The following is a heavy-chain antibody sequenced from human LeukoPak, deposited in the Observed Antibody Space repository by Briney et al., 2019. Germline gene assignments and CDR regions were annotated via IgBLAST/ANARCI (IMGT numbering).Heavy chain of an antibody. CDR2: ITHSGST. Sequence: SDTLSLTCAVYGGYFRRYYWSWIRHPPGKGQESIGEITHSGSTNYNPSLKSRVTISVDTSKNQFSLKLSSVTAADTAVYYCARGPLAARRGIDYWGQGTLVTVSS. J-gene: IGHJ4*02. CDR3: ARGPLAARRGIDY. CDR1: GGYFRRYY. V-gene: IGHV4-34*01. D-gene: IGHD6-6*01.